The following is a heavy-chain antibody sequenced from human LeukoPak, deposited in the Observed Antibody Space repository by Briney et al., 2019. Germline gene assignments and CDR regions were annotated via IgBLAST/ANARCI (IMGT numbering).Heavy chain of an antibody. D-gene: IGHD3-10*01. Sequence: GGSLRLSCAASGFTFSGYSLNWVRQAPGKGLEWISYISTAGTTVYYADSVKGRFAISRDNAKNSLYLQMNSLRAEDTAVYYCALFGYSFDYWGQGTLVTVSS. J-gene: IGHJ4*02. CDR1: GFTFSGYS. V-gene: IGHV3-48*04. CDR3: ALFGYSFDY. CDR2: ISTAGTTV.